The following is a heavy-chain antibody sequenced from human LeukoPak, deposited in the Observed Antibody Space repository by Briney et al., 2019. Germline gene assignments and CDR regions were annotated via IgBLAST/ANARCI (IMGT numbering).Heavy chain of an antibody. J-gene: IGHJ4*02. D-gene: IGHD3/OR15-3a*01. Sequence: PGGSLRLSCAASGFTFSSYWMSWVRQAPGKGLEWVANIKQDRSEKYYVDSVKGRFTISRDNAKNSLYLQMNSLRAEDTAVYYCASATDVWELDHFDYWGQGTLVTVSS. CDR1: GFTFSSYW. CDR2: IKQDRSEK. CDR3: ASATDVWELDHFDY. V-gene: IGHV3-7*01.